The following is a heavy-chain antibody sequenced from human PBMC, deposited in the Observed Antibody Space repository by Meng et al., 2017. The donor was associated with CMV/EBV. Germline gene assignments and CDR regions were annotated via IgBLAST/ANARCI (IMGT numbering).Heavy chain of an antibody. CDR3: ARGAFIVGATRYYGMDV. Sequence: GGSLRLSCAASGLTSSSYSMNWVRPGPGKGLEWVSSIRSSSNYIYYADSVKGRFTISRDNAKNSLYLQMNSLRAEDTAVYYCARGAFIVGATRYYGMDVWGQGTTVTVSS. CDR2: IRSSSNYI. V-gene: IGHV3-21*01. J-gene: IGHJ6*02. CDR1: GLTSSSYS. D-gene: IGHD1-26*01.